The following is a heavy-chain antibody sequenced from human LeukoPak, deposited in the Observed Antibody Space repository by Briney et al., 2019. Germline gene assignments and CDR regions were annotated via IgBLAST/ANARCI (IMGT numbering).Heavy chain of an antibody. J-gene: IGHJ6*02. CDR2: IYPGDSDT. Sequence: GESLQISCKGSGCNFASYWIGWVRQMPGKGLEWMGIIYPGDSDTRYSPSFQGQVTISADKSISTAYLQWSSLKASDTAMYYCARAGVARYYYYGMDVWGQGTTVTVSS. V-gene: IGHV5-51*01. CDR3: ARAGVARYYYYGMDV. D-gene: IGHD3-3*01. CDR1: GCNFASYW.